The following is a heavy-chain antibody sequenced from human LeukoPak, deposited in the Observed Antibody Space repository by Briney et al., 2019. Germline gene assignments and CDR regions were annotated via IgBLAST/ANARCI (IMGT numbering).Heavy chain of an antibody. CDR2: IYHSGST. CDR1: GYSISSGYY. V-gene: IGHV4-38-2*01. CDR3: SSACYHCLVDY. D-gene: IGHD5-12*01. Sequence: SETLSLTCAVSGYSISSGYYWGWIRQPPGKGLEWIGSIYHSGSTCYNPSLKSRVTISVDTSRNQFSLKLSSVTAADTAVYYCSSACYHCLVDYWGQGTLVTVSS. J-gene: IGHJ4*02.